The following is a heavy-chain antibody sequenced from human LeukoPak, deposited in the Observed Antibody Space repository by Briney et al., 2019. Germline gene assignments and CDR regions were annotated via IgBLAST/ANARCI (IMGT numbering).Heavy chain of an antibody. D-gene: IGHD6-6*01. CDR3: ARDQDSSSSLDY. Sequence: GGSLRLSCATSGFTFSNAWMTWVRQAQGKGLEWVANIKQDGSEKYYVDSVKGRFTISRDNAKNSLYLQMNSLRAEDTAVYYCARDQDSSSSLDYWGQGTLVTVSS. J-gene: IGHJ4*02. CDR1: GFTFSNAW. CDR2: IKQDGSEK. V-gene: IGHV3-7*01.